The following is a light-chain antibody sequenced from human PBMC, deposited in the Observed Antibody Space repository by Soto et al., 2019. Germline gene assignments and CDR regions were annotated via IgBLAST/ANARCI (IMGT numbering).Light chain of an antibody. J-gene: IGKJ2*01. CDR3: MQGTHPYT. CDR2: KVS. CDR1: QSLLYSDGNTY. Sequence: DVVLTQSPLPLPVTLGQPASISCRSSQSLLYSDGNTYLHWFQQRPGQSPRRLIYKVSNRDSGXPXAFNARGSGTDVPLKISMVEAEDVGVYFCMQGTHPYTFGQGTKLEIK. V-gene: IGKV2-30*01.